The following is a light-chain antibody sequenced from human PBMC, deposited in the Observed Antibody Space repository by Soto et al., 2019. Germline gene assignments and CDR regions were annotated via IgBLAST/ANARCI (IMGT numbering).Light chain of an antibody. CDR1: QSISSW. J-gene: IGKJ1*01. V-gene: IGKV1-5*01. CDR2: DAS. CDR3: QQYNSWT. Sequence: DIQMTQSPSTLSASVGDRVTITCRASQSISSWLAWYQQKPGKAPKLLIYDASSLESGVPSRFSGSGSGTKFTLTSSSLQPDDFATYFCQQYNSWTFGQGTKVEIK.